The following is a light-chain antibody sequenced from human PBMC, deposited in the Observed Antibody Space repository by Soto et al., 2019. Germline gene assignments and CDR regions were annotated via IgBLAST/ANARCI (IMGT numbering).Light chain of an antibody. J-gene: IGKJ1*01. CDR1: QGISNY. CDR3: QKYNSDPQT. Sequence: DIQLTQSPSSLSASVGDRVTITCRASQGISNYLAWYQQKPGKVPKLLIYAASTLQSGVPSRFSGSGSGTDFTLPISRLQPEDVETYYCQKYNSDPQTFGQGTKVDIK. V-gene: IGKV1-27*01. CDR2: AAS.